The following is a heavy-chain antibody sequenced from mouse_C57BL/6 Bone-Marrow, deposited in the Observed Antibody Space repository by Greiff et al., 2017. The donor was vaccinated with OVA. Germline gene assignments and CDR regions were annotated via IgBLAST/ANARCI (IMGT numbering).Heavy chain of an antibody. Sequence: QQSCKASGYTFTSYWMHWVKQRPGRGLEWSRRIDPNSGGTKYNEKFKSKATLTVDKPSSTDYMQLSSLTSEDSSVYYCASPHYYGSSYSDYWGQGTTLTVSS. V-gene: IGHV1-72*01. CDR3: ASPHYYGSSYSDY. J-gene: IGHJ2*01. CDR2: IDPNSGGT. CDR1: GYTFTSYW. D-gene: IGHD1-1*01.